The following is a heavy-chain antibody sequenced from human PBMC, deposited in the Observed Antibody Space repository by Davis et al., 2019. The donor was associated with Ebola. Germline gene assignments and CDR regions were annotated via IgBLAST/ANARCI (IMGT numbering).Heavy chain of an antibody. CDR1: GYPFTGYG. J-gene: IGHJ4*02. CDR2: ISPNNGDR. V-gene: IGHV1-18*01. CDR3: VIHDPRVGNLDY. D-gene: IGHD1-26*01. Sequence: ASVKVSCKTSGYPFTGYGIDWVQQAPGQTLEWLGWISPNNGDRKYAQTLQGRFTMTTDTSTRMAYLDLRSLRSDDTAVYYCVIHDPRVGNLDYWGQGTLVAVSS.